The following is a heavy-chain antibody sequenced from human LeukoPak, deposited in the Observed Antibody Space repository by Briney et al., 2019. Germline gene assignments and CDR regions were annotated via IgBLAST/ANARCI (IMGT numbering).Heavy chain of an antibody. J-gene: IGHJ4*02. D-gene: IGHD3-22*01. CDR3: ARHPNYYDSGGFLQIDDLDY. Sequence: KASGSLSLTCTVSGDSISSTSYYWAWIRQPPGKGLEWIGPKDLRRSNYYSPSLKSRVTMSVDTSKNQFSLKLSSVTAADTAVYYRARHPNYYDSGGFLQIDDLDYWGQGTL. CDR1: GDSISSTSYY. V-gene: IGHV4-39*01. CDR2: KDLRRSN.